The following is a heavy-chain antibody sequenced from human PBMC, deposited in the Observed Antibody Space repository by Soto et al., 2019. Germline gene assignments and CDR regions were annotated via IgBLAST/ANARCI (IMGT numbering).Heavy chain of an antibody. J-gene: IGHJ4*02. CDR3: ARPPFPGCINAVRYPFAY. V-gene: IGHV1-46*01. CDR1: GYTFTDYY. D-gene: IGHD2-8*01. Sequence: ASVKVSCKASGYTFTDYYIHWVRQAPGQGLEWMGMINPSGGSTDYAQKFRGRVTMTRDTSTGTVYMELSSLRSEDTAVYYCARPPFPGCINAVRYPFAYWGQGTLVTVSS. CDR2: INPSGGST.